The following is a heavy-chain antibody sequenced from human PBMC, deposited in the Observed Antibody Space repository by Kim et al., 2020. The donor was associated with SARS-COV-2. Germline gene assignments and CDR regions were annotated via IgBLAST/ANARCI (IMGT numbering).Heavy chain of an antibody. CDR3: VRDMNPTVYDY. CDR1: GYTFKTYP. J-gene: IGHJ4*02. D-gene: IGHD4-4*01. V-gene: IGHV1-3*01. CDR2: VNAANDQT. Sequence: ASVKVSCKASGYTFKTYPIHWLRQAPGQTLEWMGWVNAANDQTKYSQKFQGRITISWDTSANTAYMELRSLTTKDTAFYYCVRDMNPTVYDYWGQGTLVTVSS.